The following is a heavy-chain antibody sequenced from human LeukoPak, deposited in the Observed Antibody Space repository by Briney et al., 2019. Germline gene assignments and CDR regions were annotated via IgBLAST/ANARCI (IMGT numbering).Heavy chain of an antibody. D-gene: IGHD5-24*01. Sequence: SETLSLTCTVSGSSISSYYWSWIRQPPGKGLEWVGYIYYSGSTNYNPSLKSRVTISVDTSKNQFSLKLSSVTAADTAVYYCARENWRDGYVGSKWGQGTLVTVSS. J-gene: IGHJ4*02. V-gene: IGHV4-59*12. CDR3: ARENWRDGYVGSK. CDR2: IYYSGST. CDR1: GSSISSYY.